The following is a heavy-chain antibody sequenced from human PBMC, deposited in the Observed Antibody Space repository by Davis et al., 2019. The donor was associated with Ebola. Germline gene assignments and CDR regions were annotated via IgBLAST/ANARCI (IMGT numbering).Heavy chain of an antibody. CDR3: AADRQILLKDFWSGYHHSQTNYYYYGMDV. CDR1: GYTFTSYY. J-gene: IGHJ6*02. Sequence: ASVKVSCKASGYTFTSYYMHWVRQAPGQGLEWMGIINPSGGSTSYAQKFQERVTITRDMSTSTAYMELSSLRSEDTAVYYCAADRQILLKDFWSGYHHSQTNYYYYGMDVWGQGTTVTVSS. V-gene: IGHV1-46*01. CDR2: INPSGGST. D-gene: IGHD3-3*01.